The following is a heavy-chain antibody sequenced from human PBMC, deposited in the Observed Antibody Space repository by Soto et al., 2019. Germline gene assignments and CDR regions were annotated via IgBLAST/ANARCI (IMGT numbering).Heavy chain of an antibody. D-gene: IGHD3-10*01. V-gene: IGHV3-30*18. CDR1: GFSFSNYG. CDR3: AKVFESGWMTYDAFDM. CDR2: ISYDGNNK. J-gene: IGHJ3*02. Sequence: QVQLEESGGGVVQPGRSLRLSCAASGFSFSNYGMHWVRQAPGKGLEWVAVISYDGNNKHSSESVRGRFTISRDNSKNTLYLQMNSLRAEDTAVYYCAKVFESGWMTYDAFDMWGQGTMVTVSS.